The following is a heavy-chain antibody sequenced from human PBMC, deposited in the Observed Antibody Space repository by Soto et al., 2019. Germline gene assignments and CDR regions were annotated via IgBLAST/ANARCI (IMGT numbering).Heavy chain of an antibody. V-gene: IGHV1-18*01. D-gene: IGHD3-9*01. Sequence: ASVKVACKASGYTFPSSGISWVRQAPGQGLEWMGWISAYNGNTNYAQKLQGRVTMTTDTSTSTAYMELRSLRSDDTAVYYCARDRGYDILTGYPTTYYFDYWGQGTLVTVS. CDR3: ARDRGYDILTGYPTTYYFDY. CDR1: GYTFPSSG. J-gene: IGHJ4*02. CDR2: ISAYNGNT.